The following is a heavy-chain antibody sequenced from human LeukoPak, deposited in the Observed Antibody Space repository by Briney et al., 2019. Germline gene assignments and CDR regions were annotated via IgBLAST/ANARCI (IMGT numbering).Heavy chain of an antibody. CDR2: INPNSGGT. V-gene: IGHV1-2*02. Sequence: GASVKVSCTASGYTFTGYYMHWVRQAPGQGLEWMGWINPNSGGTNYAQKFQGRVTMTRDTSISTAYMELSRLRSDDTAVYYCARGSGSYYRQDAFDIWGQGTMVTVSS. CDR1: GYTFTGYY. J-gene: IGHJ3*02. D-gene: IGHD1-26*01. CDR3: ARGSGSYYRQDAFDI.